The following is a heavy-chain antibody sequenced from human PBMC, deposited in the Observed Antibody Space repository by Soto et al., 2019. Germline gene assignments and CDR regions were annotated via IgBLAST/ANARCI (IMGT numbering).Heavy chain of an antibody. Sequence: GESLKISCAASGFTFSSYEMNWVRQAPGKGLEWVSYISSSGSTIYYADSVKGRFTISRDNAKNSLYLQMNSLRAEDTAVYYCARVGVDWGSGAFDIWGQGTMVTVSS. CDR3: ARVGVDWGSGAFDI. CDR2: ISSSGSTI. V-gene: IGHV3-48*03. CDR1: GFTFSSYE. D-gene: IGHD7-27*01. J-gene: IGHJ3*02.